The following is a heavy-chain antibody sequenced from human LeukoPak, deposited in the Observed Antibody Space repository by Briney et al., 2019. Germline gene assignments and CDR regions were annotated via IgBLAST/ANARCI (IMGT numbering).Heavy chain of an antibody. J-gene: IGHJ4*02. V-gene: IGHV3-7*03. Sequence: GGSLRLSCAASGFTFSTYWMSWVRQAPGKGLEWVANIKQDGSEKYYVDSVKGRFTISRDNAKNSLYLQMNSLRAEDMAVYYCARDKAVGATHFDYWGQGTLVTVSS. D-gene: IGHD1-26*01. CDR1: GFTFSTYW. CDR2: IKQDGSEK. CDR3: ARDKAVGATHFDY.